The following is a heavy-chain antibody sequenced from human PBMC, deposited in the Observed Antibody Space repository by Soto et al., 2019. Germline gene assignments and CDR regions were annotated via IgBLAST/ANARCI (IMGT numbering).Heavy chain of an antibody. V-gene: IGHV3-13*01. CDR3: VREGLGGHIGPFDI. CDR2: IDISGNK. D-gene: IGHD3-10*01. CDR1: EFTLSDYD. J-gene: IGHJ3*02. Sequence: EVQLVESGGGLVQPGGSLRLSCVASEFTLSDYDMHCVRQATGKGLEWVSTIDISGNKYQAGSVQGRFTISRESAKNSLYLQMNSLRVGDTDVYFCVREGLGGHIGPFDIWGQGTMVTASS.